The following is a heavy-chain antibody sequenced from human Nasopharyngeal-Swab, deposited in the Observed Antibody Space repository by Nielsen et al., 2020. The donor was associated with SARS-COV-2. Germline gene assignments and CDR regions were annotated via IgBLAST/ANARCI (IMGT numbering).Heavy chain of an antibody. D-gene: IGHD6-19*01. J-gene: IGHJ4*02. CDR3: ARVSGWYYFDS. V-gene: IGHV3-48*02. CDR2: ISTNSRTI. CDR1: RFTFSSYS. Sequence: GESLKISCVASRFTFSSYSMNWVRQAPGKGLEWISYISTNSRTIYYADSVKGRFTVSRDNANNSLYLQMNSLRDDDTAVYSCARVSGWYYFDSWGQGTLVTVSS.